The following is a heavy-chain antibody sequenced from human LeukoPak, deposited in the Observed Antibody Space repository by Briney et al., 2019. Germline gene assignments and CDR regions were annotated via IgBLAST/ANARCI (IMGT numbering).Heavy chain of an antibody. CDR2: NTWNSDNI. J-gene: IGHJ3*02. V-gene: IGHV3-9*01. CDR3: ARASYYYDTTGLGAVDI. Sequence: GGSLRLSCAASGFTFNDHAVYWVRRAPGKGLVWVSGNTWNSDNIGYADSVKGRFTISRDDAKNSLFLQMNSPRTEDTALYYCARASYYYDTTGLGAVDIWGQGTMVTVSS. D-gene: IGHD3-22*01. CDR1: GFTFNDHA.